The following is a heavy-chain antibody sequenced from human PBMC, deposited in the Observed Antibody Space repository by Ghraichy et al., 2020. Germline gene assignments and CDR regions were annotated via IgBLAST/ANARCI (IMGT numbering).Heavy chain of an antibody. CDR2: IYHSGST. Sequence: SETLSLTCTVSGGSISPYYWTWIRQPPGKGLEWIGYIYHSGSTNYNPSLKSRVTISVDTSKKPFSLKLSSVTAADTAVYYCARLAFGFGDYDILTGYYNGSYLDQWGQGTLVTVSS. J-gene: IGHJ4*02. CDR3: ARLAFGFGDYDILTGYYNGSYLDQ. CDR1: GGSISPYY. V-gene: IGHV4-59*08. D-gene: IGHD3-9*01.